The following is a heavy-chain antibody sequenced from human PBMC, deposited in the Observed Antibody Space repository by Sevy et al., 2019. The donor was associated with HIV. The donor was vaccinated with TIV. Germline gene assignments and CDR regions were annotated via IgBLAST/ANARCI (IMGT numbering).Heavy chain of an antibody. CDR2: INHSGST. CDR1: GGSFSGYY. D-gene: IGHD2-2*01. J-gene: IGHJ6*02. Sequence: SETLSLTCAVYGGSFSGYYWSWIRQPPGKGLEWIGEINHSGSTNYNPSLKSRVTISVDTSKNQFSLKLSSVTAADTAVYHCARGDVLRYCSSTSCRRYYYYGMDVWGQGTTVTVSS. CDR3: ARGDVLRYCSSTSCRRYYYYGMDV. V-gene: IGHV4-34*01.